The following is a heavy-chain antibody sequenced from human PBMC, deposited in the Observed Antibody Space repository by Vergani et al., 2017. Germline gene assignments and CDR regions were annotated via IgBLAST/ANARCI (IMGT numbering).Heavy chain of an antibody. CDR3: AKVRSGWYGDFDS. CDR1: GFTFSSYV. J-gene: IGHJ4*02. D-gene: IGHD6-19*01. V-gene: IGHV3-23*04. CDR2: ISGSGGST. Sequence: EVQLVESGGGLVQPGGSLRLSCAASGFTFSSYVLTWVRQAPGKGLEWVSAISGSGGSTDYADSVKGRFTISRDNSKNTLYLQMSSLRAEDTAVYYCAKVRSGWYGDFDSWGQGTLVTVSS.